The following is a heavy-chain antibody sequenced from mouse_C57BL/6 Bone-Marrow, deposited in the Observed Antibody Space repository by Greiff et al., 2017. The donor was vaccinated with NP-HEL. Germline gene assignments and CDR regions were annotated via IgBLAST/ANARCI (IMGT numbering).Heavy chain of an antibody. CDR2: IDPETGGT. J-gene: IGHJ3*01. CDR1: GYTFTDYE. CDR3: THPPITTGEEFAY. Sequence: QVQLQQSGAELVRPGASVTLSCKASGYTFTDYEMHWVKQTPVQGLEWIGAIDPETGGTAYNQKFKGKAILTADKSSSTAYMELRSLTSEDSAVYYCTHPPITTGEEFAYWGQGTLVTVSA. D-gene: IGHD1-1*01. V-gene: IGHV1-15*01.